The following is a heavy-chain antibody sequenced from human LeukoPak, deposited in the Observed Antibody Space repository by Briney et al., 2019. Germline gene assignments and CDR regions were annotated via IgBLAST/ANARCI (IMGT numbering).Heavy chain of an antibody. D-gene: IGHD1-20*01. Sequence: GGSLRLSCAASGFTVSSTYMSWLRQAPGKGLEWVSLIYTGGTTYYADSVKGRFTISRDNSENTLYLQMNSLRAEDTAVYYCARGITGSNNWFDPWGQGTLVTVSS. CDR2: IYTGGTT. J-gene: IGHJ5*02. CDR3: ARGITGSNNWFDP. CDR1: GFTVSSTY. V-gene: IGHV3-53*01.